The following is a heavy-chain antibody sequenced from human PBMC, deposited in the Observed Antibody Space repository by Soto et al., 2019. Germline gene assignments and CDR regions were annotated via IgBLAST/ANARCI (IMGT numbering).Heavy chain of an antibody. CDR3: ARNDYGDQKPTFPDY. D-gene: IGHD4-17*01. CDR2: ISYSGST. CDR1: GGSISSGDYY. V-gene: IGHV4-30-4*01. Sequence: QVQLQESGPGLVKPSQTLSLTCTVSGGSISSGDYYWSWIRQPPGKGLEWIGYISYSGSTYYNPSLKSRVTISVYTSKNQFSLKLSSVTAADTAVYYCARNDYGDQKPTFPDYWGQGTLVTVSS. J-gene: IGHJ4*02.